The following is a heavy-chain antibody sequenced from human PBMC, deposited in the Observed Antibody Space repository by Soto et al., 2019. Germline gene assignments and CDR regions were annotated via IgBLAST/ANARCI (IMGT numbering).Heavy chain of an antibody. CDR2: IWYDGSNK. V-gene: IGHV3-33*01. CDR3: ARELDATVTAYFDY. J-gene: IGHJ4*02. D-gene: IGHD4-17*01. Sequence: GGSLRLSCAASGFTFSSYGMHWVRQAPGKGLEWVAVIWYDGSNKYYADSVKGRFTISRDNSKNTLYLQMNSLRAEDTAVYYCARELDATVTAYFDYWGQGTLVTAPQ. CDR1: GFTFSSYG.